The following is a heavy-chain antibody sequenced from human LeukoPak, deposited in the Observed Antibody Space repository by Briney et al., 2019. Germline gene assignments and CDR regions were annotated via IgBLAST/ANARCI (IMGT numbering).Heavy chain of an antibody. CDR2: ITTGSSGM. D-gene: IGHD3-22*01. Sequence: GGSLRLSCAASGFTFSSYSMSWVRQAPGKGLEWVSSITTGSSGMYYADSVQGRFTISRDNAKNSLYLQMNSLRAEDTAVYYCAVDWYDSSGYGTFDYWGQGTLVTVSS. J-gene: IGHJ4*02. V-gene: IGHV3-21*04. CDR3: AVDWYDSSGYGTFDY. CDR1: GFTFSSYS.